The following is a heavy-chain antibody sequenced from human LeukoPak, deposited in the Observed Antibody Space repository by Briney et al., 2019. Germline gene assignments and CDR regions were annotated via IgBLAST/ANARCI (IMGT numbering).Heavy chain of an antibody. CDR2: MYYSGST. CDR1: GGSISSYY. D-gene: IGHD2-15*01. J-gene: IGHJ5*02. CDR3: ARKEEYCSGGSCYLGWFDP. Sequence: SETLPLTCTVSGGSISSYYWSWIRQPPGKRLEWIGYMYYSGSTNYNPSLKSRVTISVDTSKNQFSLKLSSVTAADTAVYYCARKEEYCSGGSCYLGWFDPWGPGTLVTVSS. V-gene: IGHV4-59*01.